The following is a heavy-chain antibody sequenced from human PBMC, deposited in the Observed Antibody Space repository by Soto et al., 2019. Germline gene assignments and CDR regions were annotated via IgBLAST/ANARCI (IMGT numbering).Heavy chain of an antibody. Sequence: QVQLVQSGAEEKKPGASVKVSCKASGYTFTSYAMHWVRQAPGQRLEWMGWINAGNGNTKYSQKFQGRVTITRDTSSSTAYMELSSLRAEDTAVYYCARFPSYYGMDVWGQGTTVTGSS. CDR2: INAGNGNT. V-gene: IGHV1-3*05. CDR3: ARFPSYYGMDV. CDR1: GYTFTSYA. J-gene: IGHJ6*02.